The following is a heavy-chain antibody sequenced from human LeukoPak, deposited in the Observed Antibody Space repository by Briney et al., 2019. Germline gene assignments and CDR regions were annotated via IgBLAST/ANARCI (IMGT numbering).Heavy chain of an antibody. CDR3: ARVKLGYCSSTDCSYYFDL. Sequence: GGSLRLSCAASGFTFSNYWMNWVRQAPGKGLEWVANIKQDGSEKYYVDSVKGRFTISRDNADNSLYLRMNSLRAEDTAVYYCARVKLGYCSSTDCSYYFDLWGQGTLVTVSS. V-gene: IGHV3-7*01. J-gene: IGHJ4*02. CDR1: GFTFSNYW. D-gene: IGHD2-2*01. CDR2: IKQDGSEK.